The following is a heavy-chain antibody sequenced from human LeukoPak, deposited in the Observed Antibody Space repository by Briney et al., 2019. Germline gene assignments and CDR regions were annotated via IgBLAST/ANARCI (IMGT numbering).Heavy chain of an antibody. J-gene: IGHJ4*02. V-gene: IGHV3-48*03. CDR2: ISSSGSTI. CDR1: GFTFSSYE. D-gene: IGHD5-18*01. CDR3: ARDLSGIAGYTYGRGIDY. Sequence: PGGSLRLSCAASGFTFSSYEMNWVRQAPGKGLEWVSYISSSGSTIYSANSVKGRFTIPRENAKKTLYLQMNSLRAEDTAVYYCARDLSGIAGYTYGRGIDYWGQGTLVTVSS.